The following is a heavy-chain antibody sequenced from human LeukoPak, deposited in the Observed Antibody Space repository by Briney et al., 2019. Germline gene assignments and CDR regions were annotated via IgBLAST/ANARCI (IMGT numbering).Heavy chain of an antibody. Sequence: PSETLSLTCTVSGGSISSSSYYWGWIRQPPGKGLEWIGSIYYSGSTYYNPSLKSRVTISVDTSKNQFSLKLSSVTAADTAVYYCARWTLLDYYFDYWGQGTLVTVSS. J-gene: IGHJ4*02. CDR3: ARWTLLDYYFDY. D-gene: IGHD2-21*01. CDR1: GGSISSSSYY. V-gene: IGHV4-39*07. CDR2: IYYSGST.